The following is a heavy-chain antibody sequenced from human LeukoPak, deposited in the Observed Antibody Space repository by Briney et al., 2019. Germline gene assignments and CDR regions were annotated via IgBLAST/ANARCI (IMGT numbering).Heavy chain of an antibody. CDR2: ISYDGSNK. Sequence: GGSLRLSCAASGFTFSSYAMHWVRQAPGKGLEWVAVISYDGSNKYYADSVKGRFTISRDNSKNTLYLQMNSLRAEDTALYYCARRGDYDSSGYYVSRRYYYMDVWGKGTTVTVSS. V-gene: IGHV3-30*04. CDR1: GFTFSSYA. J-gene: IGHJ6*03. CDR3: ARRGDYDSSGYYVSRRYYYMDV. D-gene: IGHD3-22*01.